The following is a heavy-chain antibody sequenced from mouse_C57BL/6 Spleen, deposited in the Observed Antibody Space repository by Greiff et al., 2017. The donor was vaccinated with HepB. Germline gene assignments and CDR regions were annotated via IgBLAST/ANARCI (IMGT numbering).Heavy chain of an antibody. CDR2: INPYNGGT. J-gene: IGHJ3*01. V-gene: IGHV1-19*01. CDR1: GYTFTDYY. CDR3: AQTNWDGDWFAY. D-gene: IGHD4-1*01. Sequence: EVQLQQSGPVLVKPGASVKMSCKASGYTFTDYYMNWVKQSHGKSLEWIGVINPYNGGTSYNQKFKGKATLTVDKSSSTAYMELNSLTSEDSAVYYCAQTNWDGDWFAYWGQGTLVTVSA.